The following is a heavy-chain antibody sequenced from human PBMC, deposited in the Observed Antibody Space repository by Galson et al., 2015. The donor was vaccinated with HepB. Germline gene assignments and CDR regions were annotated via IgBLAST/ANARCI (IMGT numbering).Heavy chain of an antibody. CDR3: ARDNLGGCLNVDF. CDR2: IGNYNVNT. D-gene: IGHD5/OR15-5a*01. J-gene: IGHJ6*04. V-gene: IGHV1-18*01. CDR1: GYSFITYS. Sequence: SVKVSCKASGYSFITYSITWVRQAPGQGLEWMGWIGNYNVNTNYAQNLKGRVTMTTDTSTSTVYLELRSLRSVDTAVYYCARDNLGGCLNVDFWGKGTTVIVSS.